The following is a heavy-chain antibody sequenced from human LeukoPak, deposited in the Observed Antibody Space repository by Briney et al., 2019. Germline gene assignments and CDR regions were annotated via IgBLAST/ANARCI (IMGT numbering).Heavy chain of an antibody. D-gene: IGHD2-8*01. CDR1: GFNFNSYT. Sequence: GGSLRLSCAASGFNFNSYTMNWVRQAPGKGLQWVANILASGSPTYYADSVRGRFIISRDNSKNTVYLQMNSLRVEDTAIYYCAKDLRPDGVDNFDHWGQGILVTVSS. CDR3: AKDLRPDGVDNFDH. CDR2: ILASGSPT. J-gene: IGHJ4*02. V-gene: IGHV3-23*01.